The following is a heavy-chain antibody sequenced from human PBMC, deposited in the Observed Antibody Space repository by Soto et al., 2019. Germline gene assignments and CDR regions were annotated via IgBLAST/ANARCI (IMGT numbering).Heavy chain of an antibody. J-gene: IGHJ6*02. CDR2: TYQSGSA. Sequence: TSETLSLTCTVSGGSITSGGYSWTWIRQSPGKGLEWIGYTYQSGSAYYNPSLKSRVTISVDRSKNQFSLNLTSVTAADTAVYYCARDYYGMDVWGQGTTVTVSS. V-gene: IGHV4-30-2*06. CDR3: ARDYYGMDV. CDR1: GGSITSGGYS.